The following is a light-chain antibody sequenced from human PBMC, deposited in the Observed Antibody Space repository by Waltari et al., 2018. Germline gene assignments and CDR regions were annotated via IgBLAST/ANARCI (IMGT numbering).Light chain of an antibody. Sequence: DVAMTQSPLSLHVRLGEPASISCSSNQSLLHRTGNNYLDWYLQKPGRSPHLLIYLGFNRASGVPDRFSGSGSGTDFTLKISRVEAEDVGLYYCMQALQNPPTFGRGTRVEI. V-gene: IGKV2-28*01. CDR2: LGF. CDR1: QSLLHRTGNNY. CDR3: MQALQNPPT. J-gene: IGKJ2*01.